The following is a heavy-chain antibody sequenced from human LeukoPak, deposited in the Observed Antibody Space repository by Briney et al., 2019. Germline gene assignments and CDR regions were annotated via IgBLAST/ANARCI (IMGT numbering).Heavy chain of an antibody. V-gene: IGHV1-24*01. CDR2: FDPEDGET. Sequence: ASVKVSCKVSGYTLTSLSMHWVRQAPGKGLEWMGGFDPEDGETIYAQKFQGRVTMTEDTSTDTAYMGLSSLRSEDTAVYYCATGVAATPVSTYYFDYWGQGTLVTVSS. CDR3: ATGVAATPVSTYYFDY. J-gene: IGHJ4*02. D-gene: IGHD2-15*01. CDR1: GYTLTSLS.